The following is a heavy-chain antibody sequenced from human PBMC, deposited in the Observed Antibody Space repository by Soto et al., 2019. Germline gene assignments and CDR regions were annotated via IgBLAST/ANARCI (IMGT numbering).Heavy chain of an antibody. CDR1: GFALSDSA. D-gene: IGHD1-26*01. J-gene: IGHJ4*02. Sequence: GGSLRLSCAASGFALSDSAIHWVRQAPGKGLEWVGRLKSKSDGGTRDYAAPVKGRFIISRDDYKKTVYLQMNNLKTEDTAVYYCARSGILGHWGQGTLVTVSS. CDR2: LKSKSDGGTR. CDR3: ARSGILGH. V-gene: IGHV3-15*07.